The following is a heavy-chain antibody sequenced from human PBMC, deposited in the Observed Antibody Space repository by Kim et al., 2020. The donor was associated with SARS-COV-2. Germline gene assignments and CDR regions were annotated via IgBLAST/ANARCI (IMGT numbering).Heavy chain of an antibody. V-gene: IGHV4-38-2*01. CDR3: ARGSINWVGGYIDF. CDR2: FHHSGSI. D-gene: IGHD3-16*01. Sequence: SETLSLTCAVSGYSISSGYYWGWIRQPPGKGLEWIGSFHHSGSIFYNPSLTSRLTISLDTSKNQLSLQLNPANAADTAVYFCARGSINWVGGYIDFCGQG. J-gene: IGHJ4*02. CDR1: GYSISSGYY.